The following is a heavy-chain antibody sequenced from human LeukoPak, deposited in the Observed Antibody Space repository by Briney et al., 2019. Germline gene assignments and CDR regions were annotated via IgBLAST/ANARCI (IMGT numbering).Heavy chain of an antibody. Sequence: PGGSLRLSCAASGLTLSNYWMSWVRQAPGKGLEWVANIKQDGSDKYYVGSVKGRFTISRDNAKNSLYLQMNSLRAEDTAVYYCARTPWDFWSNSMDVWGKGTTVTVSS. CDR2: IKQDGSDK. D-gene: IGHD3-3*01. CDR1: GLTLSNYW. V-gene: IGHV3-7*01. J-gene: IGHJ6*04. CDR3: ARTPWDFWSNSMDV.